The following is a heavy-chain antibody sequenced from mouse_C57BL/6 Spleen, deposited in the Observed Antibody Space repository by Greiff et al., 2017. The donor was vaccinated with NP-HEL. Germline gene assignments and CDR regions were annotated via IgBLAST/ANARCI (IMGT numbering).Heavy chain of an antibody. CDR1: GFNIKDYY. V-gene: IGHV14-1*01. CDR3: TTDGRQRGAMDY. J-gene: IGHJ4*01. CDR2: IDPEDGDT. Sequence: EVKLMESGAELVRPGASVKLSCTASGFNIKDYYMHWVKQRPEQGLEWIGRIDPEDGDTEYAPKFQGKATMTADTSSNTAYLPLSSLTSEDTAVYYCTTDGRQRGAMDYWGQGTSVTVSS. D-gene: IGHD6-1*01.